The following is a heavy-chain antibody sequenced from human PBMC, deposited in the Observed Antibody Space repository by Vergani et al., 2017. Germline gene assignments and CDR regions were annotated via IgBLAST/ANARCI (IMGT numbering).Heavy chain of an antibody. J-gene: IGHJ4*02. V-gene: IGHV1-18*01. D-gene: IGHD5-18*01. CDR2: ISAYNGNT. Sequence: QVQLVQSGAEVKKPGASVKVSCKASGYTFTRYGISWVRQAPGQGLEWMGWISAYNGNTNYAHKLQGRVTMTTDTSTSTAYMELRRLRSDDTAVYYCARDRGGYSYGPFDYWGQGTLVTVSS. CDR3: ARDRGGYSYGPFDY. CDR1: GYTFTRYG.